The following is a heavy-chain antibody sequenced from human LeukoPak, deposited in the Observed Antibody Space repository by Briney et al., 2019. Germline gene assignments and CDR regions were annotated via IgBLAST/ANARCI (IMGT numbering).Heavy chain of an antibody. V-gene: IGHV1-69*02. CDR2: IIPILGIA. J-gene: IGHJ4*02. CDR1: GGTFSSYT. Sequence: SVKVSCKASGGTFSSYTISWVRQAPGQGLEWVGRIIPILGIANYAQKFQGRVTITADKSTSTAYMELSSLRSEDTAVYYCAHYGDYCRWGQGTLVTVSS. D-gene: IGHD4-17*01. CDR3: AHYGDYCR.